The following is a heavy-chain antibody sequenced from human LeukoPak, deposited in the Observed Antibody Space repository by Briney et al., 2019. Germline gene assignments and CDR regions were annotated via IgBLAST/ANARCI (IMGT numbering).Heavy chain of an antibody. D-gene: IGHD5-18*01. Sequence: SETLSLTCTVSGGSISSYYWSWIRQPPGKGLEWIGYIYYSGSTNYNPSLKSRVTISVDTSKNQFSLKLSSVTAADTAVYYCAREDSYGYGGVWFDPWGQGTLVTVSS. CDR3: AREDSYGYGGVWFDP. V-gene: IGHV4-59*01. CDR1: GGSISSYY. CDR2: IYYSGST. J-gene: IGHJ5*02.